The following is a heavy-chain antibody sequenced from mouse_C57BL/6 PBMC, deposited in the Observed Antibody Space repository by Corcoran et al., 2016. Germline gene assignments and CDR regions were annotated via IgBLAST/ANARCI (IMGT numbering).Heavy chain of an antibody. CDR2: INPNNGGT. CDR3: ARTKPYYYGSSFDY. CDR1: GYTFTDYY. Sequence: EVQLQQSGPELVKPGASVKISCKASGYTFTDYYMNWVKQSHGKSLEWIGDINPNNGGTSYNQKFKGKATLTVDKSSSTAYMELRSLTSEDSAVYYCARTKPYYYGSSFDYWGQGTTLTVSS. J-gene: IGHJ2*01. V-gene: IGHV1-26*01. D-gene: IGHD1-1*01.